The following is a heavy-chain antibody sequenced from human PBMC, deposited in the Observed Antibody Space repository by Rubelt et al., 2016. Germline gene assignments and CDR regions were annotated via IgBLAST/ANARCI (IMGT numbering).Heavy chain of an antibody. J-gene: IGHJ4*01. CDR2: IRENGNT. D-gene: IGHD1-26*01. Sequence: EVQLVESGGGLVQPGGSLRLSCSASGFTFSSLSMHWVRQAPGKGLEYVSDIRENGNTYYANSVKGRFTISLDNSKDNSKDTLYLQMTSLRVEDTAVYYCVRDLWGFDYWGHGTLVTVSS. CDR1: GFTFSSLS. V-gene: IGHV3-64D*09. CDR3: VRDLWGFDY.